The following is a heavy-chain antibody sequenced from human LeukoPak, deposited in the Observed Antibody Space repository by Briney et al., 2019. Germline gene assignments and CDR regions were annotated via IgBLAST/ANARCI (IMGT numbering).Heavy chain of an antibody. V-gene: IGHV1-8*01. CDR2: MNPNSGNT. CDR3: ARPRYSSLDHAFDI. D-gene: IGHD6-19*01. J-gene: IGHJ3*02. Sequence: ASVKVSCKASVYTFTSYDINWVRQATGQGLEWMGWMNPNSGNTGYAQKFQGRVTMTRNTSISTAYMELSSLRSEDTAVYYCARPRYSSLDHAFDIWGQGTMVTVSS. CDR1: VYTFTSYD.